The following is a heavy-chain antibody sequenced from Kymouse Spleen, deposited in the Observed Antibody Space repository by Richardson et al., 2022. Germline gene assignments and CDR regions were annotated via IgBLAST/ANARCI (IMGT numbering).Heavy chain of an antibody. Sequence: QVQLQQWGAGLLKPSETLSLTCAVYGGSFSGYYWSWIRQPPGKGLEWIGEINHSGSTNYNPSLKSRVTISVDTSKNQFSLKLSSVTAADTAVYYCARDHSNYPYFDYWGQGTLVTVSS. CDR2: INHSGST. CDR3: ARDHSNYPYFDY. D-gene: IGHD4-11,IGHD4-11*01. CDR1: GGSFSGYY. V-gene: IGHV4-34*01. J-gene: IGHJ4*02.